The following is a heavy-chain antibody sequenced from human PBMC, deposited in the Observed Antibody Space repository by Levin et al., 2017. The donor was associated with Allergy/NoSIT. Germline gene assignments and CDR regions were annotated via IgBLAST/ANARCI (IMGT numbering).Heavy chain of an antibody. Sequence: SQTLSLTCTVSGGSISSGDYYWSWIRQPPGKGLEWIGYIYYSGSTYYNPSLKSRVTISVDTSKNQFSLKLSSVTAADTAVYYCAREIVVPLAFDIWGQGTMVTVSS. V-gene: IGHV4-30-4*01. CDR1: GGSISSGDYY. CDR3: AREIVVPLAFDI. D-gene: IGHD3-22*01. CDR2: IYYSGST. J-gene: IGHJ3*02.